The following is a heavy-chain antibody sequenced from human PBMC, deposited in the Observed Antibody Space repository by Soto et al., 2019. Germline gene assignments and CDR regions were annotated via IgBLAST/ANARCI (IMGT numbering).Heavy chain of an antibody. CDR1: GGTFSSYA. V-gene: IGHV1-69*13. CDR3: AMDYTCSSTSCYTARVDY. CDR2: IIPIFGTA. Sequence: SVKVSCKASGGTFSSYAISWLRQAPGQGLEWMGGIIPIFGTANYAQKFQGRVTITADESTSTAYMELSSLRSEDTAVYYCAMDYTCSSTSCYTARVDYWGQGTLVTVSS. J-gene: IGHJ4*02. D-gene: IGHD2-2*02.